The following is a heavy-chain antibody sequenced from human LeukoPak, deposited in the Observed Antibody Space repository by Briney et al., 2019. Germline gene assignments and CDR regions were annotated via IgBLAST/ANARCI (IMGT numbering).Heavy chain of an antibody. CDR2: SGSGGDI. CDR1: GFTFSNYA. Sequence: GGSLRLSCVASGFTFSNYAMNWVRQAPGKGLEWVSLSGSGGDIYYVDSVKGRFTISRDNSKNTLYLQMNSLRAEDTAAYYCAKARGGTYQTYFFDYWGQGTLVTVSS. J-gene: IGHJ4*02. CDR3: AKARGGTYQTYFFDY. V-gene: IGHV3-23*01. D-gene: IGHD1-26*01.